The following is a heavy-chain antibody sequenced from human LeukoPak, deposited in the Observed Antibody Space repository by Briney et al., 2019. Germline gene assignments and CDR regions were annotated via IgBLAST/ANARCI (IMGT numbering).Heavy chain of an antibody. J-gene: IGHJ5*01. CDR3: AREADTAMVTGWFDS. D-gene: IGHD5-18*01. CDR2: IIPVFGSA. Sequence: SVKVSCKASGGTFSSSVISWVRQAPGQGLEWMGGIIPVFGSAHYEQKFQGRVTITTDESTSTVYMELSSLRSEDTAVYYCAREADTAMVTGWFDSWGQGALVTVSS. V-gene: IGHV1-69*05. CDR1: GGTFSSSV.